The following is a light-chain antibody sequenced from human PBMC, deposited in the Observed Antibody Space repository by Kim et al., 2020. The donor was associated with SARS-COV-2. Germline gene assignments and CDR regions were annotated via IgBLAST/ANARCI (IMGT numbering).Light chain of an antibody. CDR3: DARDNNGNDRI. V-gene: IGLV3-10*01. CDR1: ALRKKY. CDR2: EDS. Sequence: GETDSITGRGEALRKKYEYWYQQKSGQAPVLVIYEDSKRPAGITERCSGSRSGTMATLTISGDQVEDEADYDCDARDNNGNDRIFGGGTQLTVL. J-gene: IGLJ2*01.